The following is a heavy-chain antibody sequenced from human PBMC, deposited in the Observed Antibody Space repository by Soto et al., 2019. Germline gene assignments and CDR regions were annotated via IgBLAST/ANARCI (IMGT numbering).Heavy chain of an antibody. J-gene: IGHJ4*02. CDR1: GGSISSYY. CDR3: ARYPPGHIDY. Sequence: SETLSLTCTVSGGSISSYYWSWIRQPPGKGLEWIGYIYYSGSTNYNPSLKSRVTISVDTSKNQFSLKLSSVTAAGTAVYYCARYPPGHIDYWGQGTLVTVSS. CDR2: IYYSGST. V-gene: IGHV4-59*01.